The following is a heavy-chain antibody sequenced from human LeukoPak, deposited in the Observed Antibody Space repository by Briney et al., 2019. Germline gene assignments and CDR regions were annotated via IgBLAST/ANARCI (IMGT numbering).Heavy chain of an antibody. J-gene: IGHJ4*02. CDR1: GGSFSGYY. CDR2: INHSGST. Sequence: PSETLSLTCAVYGGSFSGYYWSWIRQPPGKGLEWIGEINHSGSTNYNPSLKSRVTISVGTSKNQFSLKLSSVTAADTAVYYCARGYGSGSSSTADYWGQGTLVTVSS. CDR3: ARGYGSGSSSTADY. D-gene: IGHD3-10*01. V-gene: IGHV4-34*01.